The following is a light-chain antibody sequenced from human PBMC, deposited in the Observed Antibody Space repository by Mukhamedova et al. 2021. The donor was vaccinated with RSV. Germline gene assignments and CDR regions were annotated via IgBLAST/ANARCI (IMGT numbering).Light chain of an antibody. CDR3: QHYDGYLS. CDR2: SAS. V-gene: IGKV1-33*01. J-gene: IGKJ4*01. CDR1: QDIKNY. Sequence: QTSQDIKNYLNWFQQRSGTAPKLLIYSASKLEAGVPSRFSRSGSGTHFNFTITSLQPEDVATYYCQHYDGYLSFGGGTRVEIK.